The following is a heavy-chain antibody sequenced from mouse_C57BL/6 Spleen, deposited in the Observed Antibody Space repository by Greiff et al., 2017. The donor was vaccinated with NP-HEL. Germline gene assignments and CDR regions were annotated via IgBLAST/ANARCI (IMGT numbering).Heavy chain of an antibody. D-gene: IGHD2-1*01. CDR1: GFTFSSYA. Sequence: EVKLVESGEGLVKPGGSLKLSCAASGFTFSSYAMSWVRQTPEKRLEWVAYISSGGDYTYYADTVKGRFTISRDNARNTLYLQMSSLKSEDTAMYYCTRDGNYDYFDYWGQGTTLTVSS. V-gene: IGHV5-9-1*02. CDR3: TRDGNYDYFDY. CDR2: ISSGGDYT. J-gene: IGHJ2*01.